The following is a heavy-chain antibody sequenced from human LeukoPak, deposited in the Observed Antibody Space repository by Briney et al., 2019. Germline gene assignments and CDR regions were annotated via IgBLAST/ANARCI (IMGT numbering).Heavy chain of an antibody. V-gene: IGHV3-21*01. CDR3: ARYGVSSSISYIDF. D-gene: IGHD2-2*01. CDR2: ITGDSAYI. J-gene: IGHJ4*02. Sequence: PGGSLRLSCAASGFTFSTYAMNWVRQAPGEGLKWVSCITGDSAYIYYADSVKGRFTISRDNAKNSLYLQMNSLRAEDTAVYYCARYGVSSSISYIDFWGQGTLVTASS. CDR1: GFTFSTYA.